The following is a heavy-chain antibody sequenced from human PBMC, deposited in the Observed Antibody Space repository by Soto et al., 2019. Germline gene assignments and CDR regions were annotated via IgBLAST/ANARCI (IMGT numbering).Heavy chain of an antibody. Sequence: ASVKVSCKASGYTFTSYAMHWVRQAPGQRLEWMGWINADNGNTNYAQKFQGRVTMTTDTSTSTAYMELRSLRSDDTAVYYCARDQRITIFGVVIAGDAFDIWGQGTMVTVSS. J-gene: IGHJ3*02. CDR2: INADNGNT. V-gene: IGHV1-3*01. CDR1: GYTFTSYA. D-gene: IGHD3-3*01. CDR3: ARDQRITIFGVVIAGDAFDI.